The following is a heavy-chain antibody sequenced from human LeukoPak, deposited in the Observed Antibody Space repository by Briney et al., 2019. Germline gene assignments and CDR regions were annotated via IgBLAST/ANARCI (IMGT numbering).Heavy chain of an antibody. D-gene: IGHD3-3*01. Sequence: GGSLRLSCAASGFTFSSYTMHWVRQTPGKGLEWVAVISYDERNIYYADSVKGRFTISRDNSKNTLYLQVNSLRPEDTAVYYCARVPNYDFWSGYYGMDVWGQGTTVTVSS. J-gene: IGHJ6*02. CDR2: ISYDERNI. CDR1: GFTFSSYT. CDR3: ARVPNYDFWSGYYGMDV. V-gene: IGHV3-30-3*01.